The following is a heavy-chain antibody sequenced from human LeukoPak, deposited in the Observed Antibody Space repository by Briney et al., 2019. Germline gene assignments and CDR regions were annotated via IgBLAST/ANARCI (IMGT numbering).Heavy chain of an antibody. V-gene: IGHV1-3*04. Sequence: ASVNVSCKASGYTFTSYYMHWVRQAPGQRLEWMGWINTGNGNTKYSQKFQGRVTVTRDTSASTAYMELSSLRSEDTAMYFCARGEVITMVRGDIGSNWFDPWGQGTLVIVSS. CDR1: GYTFTSYY. J-gene: IGHJ5*02. D-gene: IGHD3-10*01. CDR3: ARGEVITMVRGDIGSNWFDP. CDR2: INTGNGNT.